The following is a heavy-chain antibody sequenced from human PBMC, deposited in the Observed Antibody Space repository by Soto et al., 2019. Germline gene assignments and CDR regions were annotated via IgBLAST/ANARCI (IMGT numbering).Heavy chain of an antibody. CDR3: ARDGGGIMYSSGSRPEHYGMEG. D-gene: IGHD6-19*01. Sequence: ASVKVSCKASGYTFTSYYMHWVRQAPGQGLERMGIINPSGGSTSCAQKFQGRVTMTRDTSTSTVYMELSSLRSEDTAVYYCARDGGGIMYSSGSRPEHYGMEGWG. CDR1: GYTFTSYY. CDR2: INPSGGST. J-gene: IGHJ6*02. V-gene: IGHV1-46*01.